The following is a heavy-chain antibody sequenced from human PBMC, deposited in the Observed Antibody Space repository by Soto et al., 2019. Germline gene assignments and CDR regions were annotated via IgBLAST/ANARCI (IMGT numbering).Heavy chain of an antibody. CDR2: ISAYNGNT. D-gene: IGHD3-22*01. Sequence: QVQLVQSGAEVKKPGASVKVSCKASGYTFTSYGISRVRQAPGQGLEWMGWISAYNGNTNYAQKLQGRVTMTTDTSTSTADMELRSLRSDDTAVYYCAREGDYYDSSGYSAYYYYYGMDVWGQGTTVTVSS. CDR1: GYTFTSYG. V-gene: IGHV1-18*01. J-gene: IGHJ6*02. CDR3: AREGDYYDSSGYSAYYYYYGMDV.